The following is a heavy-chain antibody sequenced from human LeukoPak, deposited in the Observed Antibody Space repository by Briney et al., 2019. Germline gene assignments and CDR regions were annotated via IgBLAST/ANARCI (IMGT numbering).Heavy chain of an antibody. CDR3: ANGYSYGEEAFDI. CDR1: GFTFDDYA. V-gene: IGHV3-9*01. D-gene: IGHD5-18*01. CDR2: ISWNSGSI. J-gene: IGHJ3*02. Sequence: GGSLRLSCAASGFTFDDYAMHWVRQAPGKGLEWVSGISWNSGSIGYADSVKGRFTISRDNAKNSLYLQMNSLRAEDTAVYYCANGYSYGEEAFDIWGQGTMVTVSS.